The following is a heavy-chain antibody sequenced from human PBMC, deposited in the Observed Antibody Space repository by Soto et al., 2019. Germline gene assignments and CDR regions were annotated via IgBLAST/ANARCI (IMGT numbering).Heavy chain of an antibody. CDR1: GFIFSEST. V-gene: IGHV3-64D*06. D-gene: IGHD3-16*01. CDR2: VSTSGRST. CDR3: VKDAPSLGGVDFDY. Sequence: GSLRLSCSASGFIFSESTIYWVRQVPGKGLEAIAAVSTSGRSTYYADSVKDRFTISRDNSKNTLFLQMGSLRPADTAIYYCVKDAPSLGGVDFDYWGQGTQVTVSS. J-gene: IGHJ4*02.